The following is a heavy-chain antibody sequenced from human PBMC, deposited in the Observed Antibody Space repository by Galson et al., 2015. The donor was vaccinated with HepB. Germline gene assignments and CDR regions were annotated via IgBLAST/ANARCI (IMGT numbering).Heavy chain of an antibody. Sequence: SVKVSCKASGYTFTSHGISWVRQAPGQGLEWMGWISAYNGNTNYAQKLQGRVTMTTDTSTSTAYMELRSLRSDDTAVYYCARRTTYYYDSSGYNLHDYWGQGTLVTVSS. CDR2: ISAYNGNT. CDR1: GYTFTSHG. D-gene: IGHD3-22*01. V-gene: IGHV1-18*04. CDR3: ARRTTYYYDSSGYNLHDY. J-gene: IGHJ4*02.